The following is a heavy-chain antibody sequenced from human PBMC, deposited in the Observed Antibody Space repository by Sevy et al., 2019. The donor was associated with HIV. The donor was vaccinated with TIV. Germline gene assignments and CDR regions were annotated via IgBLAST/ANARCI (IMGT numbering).Heavy chain of an antibody. J-gene: IGHJ4*02. Sequence: GGSLRLSCTASGFTFGDYAMSWFRQAPGKGLEWVGFIRSKAYGGTTEYAASVKGRFTISSDDSKSIAYLQMNSLKTEDTAVYYCTQDFWSGYPTVWGQGTLVTVSS. CDR3: TQDFWSGYPTV. CDR1: GFTFGDYA. D-gene: IGHD3-3*01. V-gene: IGHV3-49*03. CDR2: IRSKAYGGTT.